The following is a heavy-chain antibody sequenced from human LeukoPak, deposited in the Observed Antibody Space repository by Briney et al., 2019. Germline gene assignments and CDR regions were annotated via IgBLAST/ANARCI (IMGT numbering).Heavy chain of an antibody. CDR2: ISAYNGNA. CDR1: RYTFTSYG. J-gene: IGHJ4*02. V-gene: IGHV1-18*01. D-gene: IGHD2-15*01. CDR3: ARDVGCSGGSCYPVYFDY. Sequence: ASVKVSCKASRYTFTSYGISWVRQAPGQGLEWMGWISAYNGNADYAQKLQGRVTMTTDASTSTAYMELRSLRSDDTAVYYCARDVGCSGGSCYPVYFDYWGQGTLVTVPS.